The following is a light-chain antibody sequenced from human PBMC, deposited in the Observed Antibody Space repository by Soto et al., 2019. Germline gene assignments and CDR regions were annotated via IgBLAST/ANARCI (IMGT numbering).Light chain of an antibody. Sequence: QSALTQPASVSGSPGQSITISCTGTSSNIGSYNLVSWYQQLPGSAPKVLIYEATKRPSGVSSRFSGSRSGNTASLTISGLQAEDEADYYCSSYAGSSSLLFGGGTKLTVL. CDR1: SSNIGSYNL. V-gene: IGLV2-23*01. J-gene: IGLJ2*01. CDR3: SSYAGSSSLL. CDR2: EAT.